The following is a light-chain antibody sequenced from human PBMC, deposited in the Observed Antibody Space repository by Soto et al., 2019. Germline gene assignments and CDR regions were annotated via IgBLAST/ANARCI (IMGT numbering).Light chain of an antibody. CDR2: AAS. Sequence: DIQMTQSPSSLSASVGDRVTITCRASQSISSYLNWYQQKPGKAPKLLIYAASSLQSGVTSRFSGSGSGTDFTLTISSLQHEDFATYYCPQSYSTLWTFGQGTKVEIK. J-gene: IGKJ1*01. CDR1: QSISSY. V-gene: IGKV1-39*01. CDR3: PQSYSTLWT.